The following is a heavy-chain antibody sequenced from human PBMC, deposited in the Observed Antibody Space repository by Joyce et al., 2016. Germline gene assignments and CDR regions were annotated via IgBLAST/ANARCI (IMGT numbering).Heavy chain of an antibody. Sequence: QVQLVESGGGVVQPGRSLRLSCAASGFTFSRNGMHWVRQAPGKGVEGVAVSWYDGRNKYYADSVKGRFIVSRDNSENTLFLQMHSLRAEDTAVYYCAKEGSGLTLDFWGQGTRVTVSS. CDR1: GFTFSRNG. D-gene: IGHD2-15*01. V-gene: IGHV3-33*06. CDR2: SWYDGRNK. J-gene: IGHJ4*02. CDR3: AKEGSGLTLDF.